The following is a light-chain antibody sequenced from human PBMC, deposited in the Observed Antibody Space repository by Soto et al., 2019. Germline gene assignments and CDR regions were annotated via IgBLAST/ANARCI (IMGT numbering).Light chain of an antibody. V-gene: IGKV2-30*01. J-gene: IGKJ2*01. Sequence: DVVMTQSPLSLPVTLGQPASISCRSSQSLVYSDGNTYLTWFQQRPGPSPRRLMYKVSNRASGVPDRYGSSGSGTDFTLKTSRMEAEDVAVYYCMQGTQWPPGQNRAYTFGQGTKLEIK. CDR3: MQGTQWPPGQNRAYT. CDR2: KVS. CDR1: QSLVYSDGNTY.